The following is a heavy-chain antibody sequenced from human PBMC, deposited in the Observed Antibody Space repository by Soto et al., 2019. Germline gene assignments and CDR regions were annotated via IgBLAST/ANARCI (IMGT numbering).Heavy chain of an antibody. CDR2: IKSKTDGGTT. D-gene: IGHD5-18*01. J-gene: IGHJ4*02. Sequence: EVQLVESGGGLVKPGGSLRLSCAASGFPFSAAWMSWVRQAQGKGREWVGRIKSKTDGGTTDYAAPVKGRFTISRDDSKDTLYLQMNSLKTDDTAVYYCTTDRGRRAGYAQDYWGQGTLVTVSS. CDR3: TTDRGRRAGYAQDY. V-gene: IGHV3-15*01. CDR1: GFPFSAAW.